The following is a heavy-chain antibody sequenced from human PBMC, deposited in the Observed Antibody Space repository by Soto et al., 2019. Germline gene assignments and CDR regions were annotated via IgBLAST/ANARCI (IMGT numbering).Heavy chain of an antibody. CDR2: ISYDGSNK. D-gene: IGHD4-17*01. V-gene: IGHV3-30*18. Sequence: PGGYLRLSCAASGFTFSSYGMHWVRQAPGKGLEWVAVISYDGSNKYYADSVKGRFTISRDNSKNTLYLQMNSLRAEDTAVYYCAKDVYGHRPNYYYGMDVWGQGTTVTVS. J-gene: IGHJ6*02. CDR3: AKDVYGHRPNYYYGMDV. CDR1: GFTFSSYG.